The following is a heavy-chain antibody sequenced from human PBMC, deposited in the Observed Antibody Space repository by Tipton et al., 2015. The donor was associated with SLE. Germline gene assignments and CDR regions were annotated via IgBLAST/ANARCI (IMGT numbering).Heavy chain of an antibody. J-gene: IGHJ3*02. D-gene: IGHD5-18*01. CDR2: ISAYNGNT. V-gene: IGHV1-18*04. CDR3: AKDLRLVRGIQLWSDAFDI. CDR1: GYTFASYG. Sequence: QVQLVQSGAEVKKPGASVKVSCKASGYTFASYGISWVRQAPGQGLEWMGWISAYNGNTNYAQKLQGRVTMTTDTSTSTAYMELRSLRAEDTAVYYCAKDLRLVRGIQLWSDAFDIWGQGTMVTVSS.